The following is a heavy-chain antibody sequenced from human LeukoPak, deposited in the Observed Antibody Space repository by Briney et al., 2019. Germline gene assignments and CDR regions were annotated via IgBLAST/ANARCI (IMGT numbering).Heavy chain of an antibody. CDR1: GFTFSSYW. CDR3: ARDIGYYDDSSGHDY. V-gene: IGHV3-74*01. J-gene: IGHJ4*02. Sequence: GGSLRLSCAASGFTFSSYWMHWVRQAPGKGLVWVSRINSDGSSTSYADSVKGRFTISRDNAKNSLYLQMNSLRAEDTAVYYCARDIGYYDDSSGHDYWGQGTLVTVSS. CDR2: INSDGSST. D-gene: IGHD3-22*01.